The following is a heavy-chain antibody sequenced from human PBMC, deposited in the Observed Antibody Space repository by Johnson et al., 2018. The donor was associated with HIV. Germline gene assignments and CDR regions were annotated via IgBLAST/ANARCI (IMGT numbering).Heavy chain of an antibody. CDR1: GFTFSRYW. D-gene: IGHD5-18*01. CDR3: ARGYSYEWRGELDAFDI. V-gene: IGHV3-74*02. Sequence: VQLVESGGGLVQPGGSLILSCAASGFTFSRYWMHWVRQAPGKGLEWVSLISWDGGSTYYADSVKGRLPISRDNAKNSLNLQMNSLRAEDTAVYYCARGYSYEWRGELDAFDIWGQGTIVTVSS. J-gene: IGHJ3*02. CDR2: ISWDGGST.